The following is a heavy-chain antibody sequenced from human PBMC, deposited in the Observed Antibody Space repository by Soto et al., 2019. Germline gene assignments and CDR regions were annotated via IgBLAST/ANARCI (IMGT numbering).Heavy chain of an antibody. CDR2: INHSGST. D-gene: IGHD3-16*02. CDR3: ARGRTERHYDYIWGSYRHSYYFDS. CDR1: GGSFSDYY. V-gene: IGHV4-34*01. J-gene: IGHJ4*02. Sequence: QVQLQQWGAGLLKPSETLSLTCAVYGGSFSDYYWSWIRQPPGKGLEWIGEINHSGSTNHNPSLKSRVTISVDTSKNQFSLKLSSVTAADTAVYYCARGRTERHYDYIWGSYRHSYYFDSWGQGTLVTVSS.